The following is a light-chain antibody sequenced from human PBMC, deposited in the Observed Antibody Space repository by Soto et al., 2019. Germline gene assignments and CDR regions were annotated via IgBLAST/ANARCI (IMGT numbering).Light chain of an antibody. CDR2: SNN. V-gene: IGLV1-40*01. Sequence: QSVLTQPPSVSGAPGQRVTISCTGSSSNIGAGYDVYWYQHLPGTVPKLLISSNNIRPSGVPDRFSGSKSGTSASLAITGLQAEDEADYYCQSYDISLSASVFGGGTKLTVL. CDR1: SSNIGAGYD. CDR3: QSYDISLSASV. J-gene: IGLJ3*02.